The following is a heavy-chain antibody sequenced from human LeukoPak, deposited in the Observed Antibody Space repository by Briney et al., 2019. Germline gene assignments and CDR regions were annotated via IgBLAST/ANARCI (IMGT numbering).Heavy chain of an antibody. CDR2: INPNSGGT. J-gene: IGHJ5*02. Sequence: ASVKVSCKASGYTFTGYYMHWVRQAPGQGLEWMGWINPNSGGTNYAQKFQGRVTMTRDTSISTAYMELSRLRSDDTAVYYCAREGIVVVPAAMVWFDPWGQGTLVTVSS. D-gene: IGHD2-2*01. V-gene: IGHV1-2*02. CDR3: AREGIVVVPAAMVWFDP. CDR1: GYTFTGYY.